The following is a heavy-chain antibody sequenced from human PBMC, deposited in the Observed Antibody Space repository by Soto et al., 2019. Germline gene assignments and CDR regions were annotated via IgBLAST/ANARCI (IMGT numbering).Heavy chain of an antibody. CDR3: TNSIAAAATGYFDY. D-gene: IGHD6-13*01. Sequence: GGSLRLACAASGFTFSNAWMSWVRQAPGKGLEWVGRIKSKTDGGTTDYAAPVKGRFTISRDDSKNTLYLQMNSLKTEDTAVYYCTNSIAAAATGYFDYWGQETLVTVSS. V-gene: IGHV3-15*01. CDR1: GFTFSNAW. CDR2: IKSKTDGGTT. J-gene: IGHJ4*02.